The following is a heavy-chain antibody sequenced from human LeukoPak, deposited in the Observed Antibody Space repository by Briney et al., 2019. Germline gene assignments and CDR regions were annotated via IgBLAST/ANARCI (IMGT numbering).Heavy chain of an antibody. D-gene: IGHD1-14*01. V-gene: IGHV4-4*09. CDR2: IYTSGST. CDR1: GGSISSYY. Sequence: SETLSLTCTVSGGSISSYYWSWIRQPPGKGLEWIGYIYTSGSTNYNPSLKSRVTISVDTSKNQFSLKLSSVTAADTAVYYCARLKEPGTEGEFDYWGQGILVTVSS. J-gene: IGHJ4*02. CDR3: ARLKEPGTEGEFDY.